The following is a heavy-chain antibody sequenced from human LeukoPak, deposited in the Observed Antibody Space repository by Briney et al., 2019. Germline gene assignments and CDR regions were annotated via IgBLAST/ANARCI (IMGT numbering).Heavy chain of an antibody. CDR1: GFTFSSYD. D-gene: IGHD4/OR15-4a*01. CDR3: ARISTSGAFDY. V-gene: IGHV3-13*01. CDR2: IGTAGDT. Sequence: GGSLRLSCADSGFTFSSYDMHWVRQATGKGLEWVSAIGTAGDTYYPGSVKGRFTISRENAKNSLYLQMNSLRAGDTAVYYCARISTSGAFDYWGQGTLVTVSS. J-gene: IGHJ4*02.